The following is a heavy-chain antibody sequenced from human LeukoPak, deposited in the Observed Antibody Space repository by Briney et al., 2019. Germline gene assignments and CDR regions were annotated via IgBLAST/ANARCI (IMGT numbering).Heavy chain of an antibody. CDR1: GFSFGGYA. J-gene: IGHJ4*02. CDR3: AKYGLYFDGSTHIYYFDS. CDR2: ITYNGAAT. D-gene: IGHD3-9*01. V-gene: IGHV3-23*01. Sequence: GGSLRLSCAASGFSFGGYAMTWVRQAPGKGLEWVSSITYNGAATYYLDSVKARFTISRDNSRSTLYLQMDSLTADDTALNYCAKYGLYFDGSTHIYYFDSWGQGTLVAVSS.